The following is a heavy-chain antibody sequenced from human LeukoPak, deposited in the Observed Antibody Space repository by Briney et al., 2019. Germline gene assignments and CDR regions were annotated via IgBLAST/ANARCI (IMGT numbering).Heavy chain of an antibody. V-gene: IGHV3-15*01. J-gene: IGHJ4*02. CDR2: IKSKTDGGTT. Sequence: PGGSLRLSCAASGFTFSNAWMSWVRQAPGKGLEWVGRIKSKTDGGTTDYAAPVKGRFAISRDDSKSTLYLQMNSLKTEDTAVYYCTTAVYSSSWYRYYFDYWGQGTLVTVSS. CDR1: GFTFSNAW. CDR3: TTAVYSSSWYRYYFDY. D-gene: IGHD6-13*01.